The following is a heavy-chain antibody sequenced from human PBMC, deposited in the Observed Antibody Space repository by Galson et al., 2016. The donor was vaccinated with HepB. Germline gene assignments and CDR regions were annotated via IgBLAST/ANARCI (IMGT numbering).Heavy chain of an antibody. J-gene: IGHJ6*02. CDR2: ISGSRGSA. V-gene: IGHV3-23*01. D-gene: IGHD2-21*02. CDR1: GFTFSTYA. Sequence: SLRLSCAASGFTFSTYAMSWVRQAPGKGLEWVSFISGSRGSANYADSVKGRFTISRDNSKNTLYLQMNSLRAEATAVYYCAKGCGGNCFPPDVWGQGTTVTVSS. CDR3: AKGCGGNCFPPDV.